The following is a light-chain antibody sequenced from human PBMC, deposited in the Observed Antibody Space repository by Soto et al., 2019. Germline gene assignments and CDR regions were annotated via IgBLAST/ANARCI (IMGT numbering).Light chain of an antibody. CDR3: QPYGSSSWT. CDR2: GAS. CDR1: QTVSNSY. Sequence: EIVLTQSPGTLSLSPGERATLSCRASQTVSNSYLAWYQQKPGQAPRLLIYGASSRATGIPDRFSGSGSGTDFTLTIGRLEPEDFAVYYCQPYGSSSWTFGQGTKVEIK. V-gene: IGKV3-20*01. J-gene: IGKJ1*01.